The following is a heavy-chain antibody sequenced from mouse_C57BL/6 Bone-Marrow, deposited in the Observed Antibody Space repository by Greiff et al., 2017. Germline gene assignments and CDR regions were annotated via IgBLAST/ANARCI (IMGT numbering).Heavy chain of an antibody. CDR2: IYPSDSEN. Sequence: QVQLQQPGAELVRPGSSVKLSCKASGYTFTSYWMDWVKQRPGQGLEWIGNIYPSDSENHYNQKFKDKATLTVDTSSSTASMLLSTLTSEESAVYFCARGGSTRFAYWGQGTLVTVSA. D-gene: IGHD2-1*01. J-gene: IGHJ3*01. CDR1: GYTFTSYW. CDR3: ARGGSTRFAY. V-gene: IGHV1-61*01.